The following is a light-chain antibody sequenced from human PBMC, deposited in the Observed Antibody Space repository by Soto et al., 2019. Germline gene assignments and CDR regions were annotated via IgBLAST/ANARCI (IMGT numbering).Light chain of an antibody. CDR1: SSNIGSNT. J-gene: IGLJ2*01. V-gene: IGLV1-44*01. CDR2: FNN. Sequence: QSVLTQPPSASGTPGQRVTISCSGSSSNIGSNTVNWYQQLPGTAPKLLIYFNNHRPSGVPDRFSGSKSGTSASLAISGLQSEDEADYYCAAWDDSLKGVVFGGGTKLTVL. CDR3: AAWDDSLKGVV.